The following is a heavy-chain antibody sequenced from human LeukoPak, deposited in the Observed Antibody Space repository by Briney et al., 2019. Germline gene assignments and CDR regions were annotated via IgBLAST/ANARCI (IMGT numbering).Heavy chain of an antibody. J-gene: IGHJ4*02. Sequence: GGSLRLSCAASGFTFSSYAMSWVRQAPGKGLEWVSAISGSGGSTYYADSVKGRFTISRDNSKNTLYLQMNSLRAEDTAVYYCAKDLSDWGIAEGDYWGQGTLVTASS. V-gene: IGHV3-23*01. CDR1: GFTFSSYA. D-gene: IGHD6-13*01. CDR3: AKDLSDWGIAEGDY. CDR2: ISGSGGST.